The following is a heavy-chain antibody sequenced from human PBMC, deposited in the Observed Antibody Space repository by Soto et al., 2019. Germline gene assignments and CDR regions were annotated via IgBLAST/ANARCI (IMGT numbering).Heavy chain of an antibody. CDR2: MNPNSGNT. V-gene: IGHV1-8*01. D-gene: IGHD3-16*01. Sequence: QVQLVQSGAEVKKPGASVKVSCKTSGYTFTSYDINWVRQATGQGLEWMGWMNPNSGNTGYAQKLQXXVXMXXITSLSTAYMELSSLRSEDTAVYYCAREGVRGMDVWGQGHTVTVSS. CDR3: AREGVRGMDV. J-gene: IGHJ6*02. CDR1: GYTFTSYD.